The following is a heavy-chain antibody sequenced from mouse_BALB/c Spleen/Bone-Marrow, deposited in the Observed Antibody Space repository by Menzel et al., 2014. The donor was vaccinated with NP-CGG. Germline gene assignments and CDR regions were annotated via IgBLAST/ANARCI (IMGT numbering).Heavy chain of an antibody. CDR2: ISSGGSYT. Sequence: EVKLVESGGDLVKPGGSLKLSCAASGFTFSNYGMSWVRQTPDKRLEWVATISSGGSYTYFPDSVKGRLTISRDNAKNTLYLQMNSLKSEDAAMYYCARLTPDYAMDYWGQGTSVTVSS. CDR3: ARLTPDYAMDY. CDR1: GFTFSNYG. J-gene: IGHJ4*01. V-gene: IGHV5-6*02. D-gene: IGHD1-3*01.